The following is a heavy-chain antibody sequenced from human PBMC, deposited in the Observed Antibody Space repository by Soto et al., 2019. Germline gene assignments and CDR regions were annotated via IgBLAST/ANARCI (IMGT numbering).Heavy chain of an antibody. J-gene: IGHJ4*02. Sequence: ASVKVSCKASGYTFTSYYMHWVRQAPGQGLEWMGIINPSGGSTSYAQKFQGRVTMTRDTSTSTVYMELSSLRSEDTAVYYCARRAVLTGYSPYFDYWGQGTLVTVSS. CDR1: GYTFTSYY. D-gene: IGHD3-9*01. CDR3: ARRAVLTGYSPYFDY. V-gene: IGHV1-46*01. CDR2: INPSGGST.